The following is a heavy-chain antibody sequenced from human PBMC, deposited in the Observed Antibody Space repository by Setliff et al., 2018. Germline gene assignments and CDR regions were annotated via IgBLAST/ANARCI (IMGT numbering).Heavy chain of an antibody. CDR3: AREGYSSLIGWFDP. V-gene: IGHV3-48*03. CDR2: ISGSGTTI. D-gene: IGHD6-13*01. CDR1: EFTFSSYG. Sequence: WGVPEFTFSSYGMYWVRQAPGRGLEWVSYISGSGTTIYYADSVKGRFTISRDNAKNSLYLQMNSLRAEDTAVYYCAREGYSSLIGWFDPWGQGTLVTVSS. J-gene: IGHJ5*02.